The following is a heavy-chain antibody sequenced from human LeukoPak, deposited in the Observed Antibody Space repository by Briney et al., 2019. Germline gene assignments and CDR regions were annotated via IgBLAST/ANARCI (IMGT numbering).Heavy chain of an antibody. V-gene: IGHV1-2*02. CDR2: INPYSGGT. CDR1: GYTFTGYF. J-gene: IGHJ4*02. D-gene: IGHD3-10*01. Sequence: GASVKVSCKASGYTFTGYFMHWVRQAPGQGLEWMGWINPYSGGTHYAQKFQGRVTMTRDTSISTAYMELSRLRSDDTAVYYCASLWFGEFHLNVYWGQGTLVTASS. CDR3: ASLWFGEFHLNVY.